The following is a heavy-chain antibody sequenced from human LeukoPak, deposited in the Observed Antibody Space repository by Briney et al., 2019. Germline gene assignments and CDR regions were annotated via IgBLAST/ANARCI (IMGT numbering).Heavy chain of an antibody. CDR1: GGSFSGYY. Sequence: SETLSLTCVVYGGSFSGYYWSWIRQPPGKGLEWIGEINHSGSTNYNPSLKSRVTISVDTSKNQFSLKLSSVTAADTAVYYCARPYDSSGYYNYWGQGTLVTVSS. CDR3: ARPYDSSGYYNY. J-gene: IGHJ4*02. D-gene: IGHD3-22*01. V-gene: IGHV4-34*01. CDR2: INHSGST.